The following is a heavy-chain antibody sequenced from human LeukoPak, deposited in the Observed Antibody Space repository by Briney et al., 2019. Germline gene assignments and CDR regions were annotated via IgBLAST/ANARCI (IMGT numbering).Heavy chain of an antibody. Sequence: GGSLRLSCAASGFTFKNYWMHWVRQAPGKGLEWVSAISGSGGSTYYADSVKGRFTISRDNSKNTLYLQMNSLRAEDTAVYYCAKVARWIQLWFFDYWGQGTLVTVSS. D-gene: IGHD5-18*01. J-gene: IGHJ4*02. CDR2: ISGSGGST. V-gene: IGHV3-23*01. CDR1: GFTFKNYW. CDR3: AKVARWIQLWFFDY.